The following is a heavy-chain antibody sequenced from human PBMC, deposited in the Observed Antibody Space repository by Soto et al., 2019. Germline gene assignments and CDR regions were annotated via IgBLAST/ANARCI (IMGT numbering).Heavy chain of an antibody. CDR1: GDSISSLY. CDR3: AGLRGTNWFEP. CDR2: INYSGST. V-gene: IGHV4-59*11. Sequence: PSETLSLTCTVSGDSISSLYWSWIRQPPGKGLEWIGYINYSGSTNYSPSLKSRVTISVDTSKNHFSLKLSSVTAADTAVYYCAGLRGTNWFEPWGQGTLVTVPS. D-gene: IGHD3-10*01. J-gene: IGHJ5*02.